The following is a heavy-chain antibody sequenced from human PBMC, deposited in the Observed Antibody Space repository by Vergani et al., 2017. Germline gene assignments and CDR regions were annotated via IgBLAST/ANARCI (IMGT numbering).Heavy chain of an antibody. J-gene: IGHJ4*02. D-gene: IGHD3-16*01. V-gene: IGHV1-2*02. CDR3: ARGSRRGHSPRFGQSGQDY. CDR2: INPNSGGT. Sequence: VQLLESGGGLVQPGASVKVSCKASGYTFTGYYMHWVRQAPGQGLEWMGWINPNSGGTNYAQKFQGRVTMTRDTSISTAYMELSRLRSDDTAVYYCARGSRRGHSPRFGQSGQDYWGQGTLVTVSS. CDR1: GYTFTGYY.